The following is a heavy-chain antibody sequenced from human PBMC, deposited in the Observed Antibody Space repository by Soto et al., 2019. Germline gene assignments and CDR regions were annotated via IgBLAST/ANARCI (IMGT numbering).Heavy chain of an antibody. V-gene: IGHV4-31*03. CDR1: GASMSSGGYY. Sequence: SETLSLTCTVSGASMSSGGYYWTWIRQSPGKGLEWIGYIYYSGSTYYNPSLESRVAISLDTSRSQFSLTLHSVTAADTAVYYCARGTGYCSGGSCYNYFDPWGQGTLVTVSS. CDR2: IYYSGST. D-gene: IGHD2-15*01. CDR3: ARGTGYCSGGSCYNYFDP. J-gene: IGHJ5*02.